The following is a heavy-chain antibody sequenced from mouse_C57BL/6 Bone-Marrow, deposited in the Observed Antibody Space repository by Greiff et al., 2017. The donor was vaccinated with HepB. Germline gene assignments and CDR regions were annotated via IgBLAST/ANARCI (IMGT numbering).Heavy chain of an antibody. V-gene: IGHV5-6*01. Sequence: EVQLQESGGDLVKPGGSLKLSCAASGFTFSSYGMSWVRQTPDKRLEWVATISSGVSYTYYPDSVKGRFTISRDNAKNTLYLQMSSLKSEDTAMYYCARPTARYYFDYWGQGTTLTVSS. J-gene: IGHJ2*01. CDR2: ISSGVSYT. CDR1: GFTFSSYG. CDR3: ARPTARYYFDY.